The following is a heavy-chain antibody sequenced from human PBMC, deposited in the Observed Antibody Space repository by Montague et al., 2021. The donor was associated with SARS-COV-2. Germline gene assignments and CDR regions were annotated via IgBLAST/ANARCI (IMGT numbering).Heavy chain of an antibody. D-gene: IGHD5-12*01. Sequence: SETLSLTCTVSGGSISSSNYYWDWIRQPPGKGLEWIGSIYDSGSTYYKPSLKSRVTISVDTSKNHFSLKLSFVTAADTAVYYCARRGRKLLPVATTIGGFDIWGQGTMVTVSS. CDR1: GGSISSSNYY. V-gene: IGHV4-39*02. CDR3: ARRGRKLLPVATTIGGFDI. J-gene: IGHJ3*02. CDR2: IYDSGST.